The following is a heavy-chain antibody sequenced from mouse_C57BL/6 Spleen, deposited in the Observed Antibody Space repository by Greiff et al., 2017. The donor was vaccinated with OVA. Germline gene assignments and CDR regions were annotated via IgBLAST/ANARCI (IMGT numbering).Heavy chain of an antibody. CDR2: IYPGDGDT. V-gene: IGHV1-82*01. CDR1: GYAFSSSW. Sequence: VKLQESGPELVKPGASVKISCKASGYAFSSSWMNWVKQRPGKGLEWIGRIYPGDGDTNYNGKFKGKATLTADKSSSTAYMQLSSLTSEDSAVYFCAREAYFYFDYWGQGTTLTVSS. D-gene: IGHD2-10*01. CDR3: AREAYFYFDY. J-gene: IGHJ2*01.